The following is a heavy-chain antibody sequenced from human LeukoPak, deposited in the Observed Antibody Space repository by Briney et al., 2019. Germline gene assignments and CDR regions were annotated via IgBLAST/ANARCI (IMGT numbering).Heavy chain of an antibody. Sequence: GGSLRLSCAASGFTFDDYTMNWVRQAPGKGLEWVSLISGDGGSTYYADSVKGRFTISRDNSKNSLYLQINSLRSEDTALYYCAKGWEGLQPTILICGQGALVSVSS. CDR3: AKGWEGLQPTILI. V-gene: IGHV3-43*02. CDR1: GFTFDDYT. J-gene: IGHJ1*01. D-gene: IGHD1-26*01. CDR2: ISGDGGST.